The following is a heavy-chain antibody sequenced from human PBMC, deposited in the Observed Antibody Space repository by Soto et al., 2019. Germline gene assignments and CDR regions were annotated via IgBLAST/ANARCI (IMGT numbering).Heavy chain of an antibody. CDR3: ARASHDYGALDY. Sequence: WGSLRLSCTASGFPFSSYNMNWVRQAPGKGLEWVSYISTWSSYSFYADSVKGRFTISRDNSENSLYLQLDSLRDEDTAVYYCARASHDYGALDYWGQGALVTVS. V-gene: IGHV3-21*01. CDR1: GFPFSSYN. D-gene: IGHD4-17*01. J-gene: IGHJ4*02. CDR2: ISTWSSYS.